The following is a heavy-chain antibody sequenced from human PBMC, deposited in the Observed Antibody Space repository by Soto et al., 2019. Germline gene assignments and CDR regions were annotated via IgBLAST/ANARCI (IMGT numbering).Heavy chain of an antibody. D-gene: IGHD3-10*01. CDR3: ARQDPFGSDYYGMDV. V-gene: IGHV5-51*01. J-gene: IGHJ6*02. Sequence: GESLKISCNGSGYSFTSYWICWVRQMPGKGLEWMGIIYPGDSDTRYSPSFQGQVTISADKSISTAYLQWSSLKASDTAMYYCARQDPFGSDYYGMDVWGQGTTVTVSS. CDR1: GYSFTSYW. CDR2: IYPGDSDT.